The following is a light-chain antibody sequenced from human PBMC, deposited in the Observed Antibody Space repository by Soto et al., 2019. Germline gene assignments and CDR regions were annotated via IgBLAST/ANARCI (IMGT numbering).Light chain of an antibody. CDR2: VEGSGSY. CDR3: ETWDSITHPRV. V-gene: IGLV4-60*02. Sequence: QPVLTQSSSASASLGSSVKLTCTLSSGHRKYIIAWHQQQPGKATRYLMKVEGSGSYSKGSGVPDRFSGSSSGADRYLTISNLQFEDEADYYCETWDSITHPRVFGGGTQLTVL. J-gene: IGLJ7*01. CDR1: SGHRKYI.